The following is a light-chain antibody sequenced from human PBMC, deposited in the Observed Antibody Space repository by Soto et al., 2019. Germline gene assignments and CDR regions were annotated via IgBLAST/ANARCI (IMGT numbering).Light chain of an antibody. CDR2: GTS. Sequence: EIVLTQSPGTLSLSPGERATLSCRASQSVSSYSLAWYQQKPGQAPRLVMYGTSNRATGIPDRFSGSGSGTDFTLTISRLEPEDFAVYYCQQYDSSPRTFGQGTKVDIK. V-gene: IGKV3-20*01. J-gene: IGKJ1*01. CDR3: QQYDSSPRT. CDR1: QSVSSYS.